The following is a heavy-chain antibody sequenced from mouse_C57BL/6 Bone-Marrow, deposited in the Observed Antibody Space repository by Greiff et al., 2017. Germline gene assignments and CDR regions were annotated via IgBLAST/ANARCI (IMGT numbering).Heavy chain of an antibody. D-gene: IGHD2-3*01. Sequence: QVQLQQSGAELAKPGASVKLSCKASGYTFTSYWMHWVKQRPGQGLEWIGYINPSSGYTKYNQKFKDKDTLTADKSSSTAYMQLSSLTYEDSAVYYCARGDGYYAMDYWGQGTSVTVSS. V-gene: IGHV1-7*01. J-gene: IGHJ4*01. CDR2: INPSSGYT. CDR3: ARGDGYYAMDY. CDR1: GYTFTSYW.